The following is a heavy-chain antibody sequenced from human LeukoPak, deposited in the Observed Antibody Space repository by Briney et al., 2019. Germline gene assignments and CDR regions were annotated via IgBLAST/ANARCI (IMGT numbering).Heavy chain of an antibody. CDR2: IRSKAYGGTT. J-gene: IGHJ4*02. CDR1: GFTLGDYA. V-gene: IGHV3-49*04. Sequence: GGSLRLSCTASGFTLGDYAMSWVRQAPGKGLEWVGLIRSKAYGGTTEYAASVKGRFTISRDDSKSIAYLQMSSLQTEDTAVYYCTRDQGYCSSTSCYRGSYWGQGTLVTVSS. CDR3: TRDQGYCSSTSCYRGSY. D-gene: IGHD2-2*02.